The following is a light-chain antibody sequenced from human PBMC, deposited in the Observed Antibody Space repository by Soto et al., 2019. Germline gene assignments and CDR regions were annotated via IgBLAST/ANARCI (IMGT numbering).Light chain of an antibody. CDR3: QQYGNSPRIT. J-gene: IGKJ3*01. CDR1: QSVTNNY. CDR2: GAS. V-gene: IGKV3-20*01. Sequence: LTQSPGTLSLSPGERATLSCRASQSVTNNYLAWYQQKPGQAPRLLISGASSRATGIPDRFSGSGSGTDFTLTINRLEPEDFAVYYCQQYGNSPRITFGPGTKVDI.